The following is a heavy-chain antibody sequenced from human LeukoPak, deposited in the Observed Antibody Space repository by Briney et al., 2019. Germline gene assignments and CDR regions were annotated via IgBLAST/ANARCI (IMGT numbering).Heavy chain of an antibody. Sequence: GRSLRLSCAASGFTFSSYAMHWVRQAPGKGLEWVAVISYDGSNKYYADSVKGRFTISRDNSNNTLYLRMNSLRAEDTAIYYCARGASGYSSNLDYWGQGTLVTVSS. CDR1: GFTFSSYA. D-gene: IGHD6-13*01. CDR2: ISYDGSNK. CDR3: ARGASGYSSNLDY. J-gene: IGHJ4*02. V-gene: IGHV3-30*14.